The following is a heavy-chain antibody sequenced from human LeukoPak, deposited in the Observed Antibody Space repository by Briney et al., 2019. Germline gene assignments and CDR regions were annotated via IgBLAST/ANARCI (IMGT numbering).Heavy chain of an antibody. CDR3: VRGYSGYPYYLDY. V-gene: IGHV4-59*08. D-gene: IGHD5-12*01. CDR2: ISYSGTT. CDR1: GGSISGYY. Sequence: SETLSLTCSVSGGSISGYYWTWIRQSPGKGLEWIGYISYSGTTNSHPSLKSRVTISLETSKNQFSLQLTSVTAADTAVYYCVRGYSGYPYYLDYWGQGTPVTVSS. J-gene: IGHJ4*02.